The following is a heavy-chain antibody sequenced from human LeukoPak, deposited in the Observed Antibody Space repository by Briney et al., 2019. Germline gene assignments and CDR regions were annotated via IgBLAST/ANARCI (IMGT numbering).Heavy chain of an antibody. D-gene: IGHD1-26*01. Sequence: SETLSLTCSVSGGSISSGGYYWGWIRQPPGKGLEWIGSIYYSGSTYYNPSLKSRVTISVDTSKNQFSLKLSSVTAADTAVYYCARAIVGATRGFDPWGQGTLLTVSS. CDR3: ARAIVGATRGFDP. CDR2: IYYSGST. CDR1: GGSISSGGYY. V-gene: IGHV4-39*01. J-gene: IGHJ5*02.